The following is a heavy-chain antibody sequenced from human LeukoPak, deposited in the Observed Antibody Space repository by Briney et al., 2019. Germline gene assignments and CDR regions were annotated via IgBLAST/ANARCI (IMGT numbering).Heavy chain of an antibody. V-gene: IGHV1-18*01. CDR3: ARTSGMVVVKTFYCMDV. D-gene: IGHD3-22*01. J-gene: IGHJ6*02. CDR2: IGTYKGNT. CDR1: GYTFTIDG. Sequence: ASVKVSCKTSGYTFTIDGISWVRQAPGQGLEWMGWIGTYKGNTNYAQMFQGRVTMTTDTSTSTAYMELKNLRSDDTAVYYCARTSGMVVVKTFYCMDVWGQGTTVTVSS.